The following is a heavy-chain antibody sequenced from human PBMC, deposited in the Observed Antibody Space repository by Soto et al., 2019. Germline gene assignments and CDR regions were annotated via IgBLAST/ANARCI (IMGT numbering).Heavy chain of an antibody. CDR3: ARVQWELRPLYFDP. J-gene: IGHJ5*02. V-gene: IGHV3-11*01. Sequence: QVQLVESGGGLVKPGGSLRLSCVASAFSFSEYYMSWIRQAPGKGLEWLSYISGSGTTKHYANSVKGRFTISRDNAKNSLFLQLNSLRAEDTAVYYCARVQWELRPLYFDPWGQGTLVTVSS. CDR1: AFSFSEYY. CDR2: ISGSGTTK. D-gene: IGHD1-26*01.